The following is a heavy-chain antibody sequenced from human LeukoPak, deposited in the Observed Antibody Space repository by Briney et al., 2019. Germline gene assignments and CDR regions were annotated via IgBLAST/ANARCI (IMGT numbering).Heavy chain of an antibody. D-gene: IGHD3-22*01. CDR3: VNPGWYYDSSGYSYYYGMDV. CDR1: GFTFSRYG. CDR2: TVSNGDST. J-gene: IGHJ6*02. V-gene: IGHV3-64D*09. Sequence: GGSLRLSCSASGFTFSRYGMHWVRQAPGKGLEYVSATVSNGDSTYYADSVKGRFTISRDNAKNTLYLQMSSLRPDDTAVYYCVNPGWYYDSSGYSYYYGMDVWGQGTMVTVSS.